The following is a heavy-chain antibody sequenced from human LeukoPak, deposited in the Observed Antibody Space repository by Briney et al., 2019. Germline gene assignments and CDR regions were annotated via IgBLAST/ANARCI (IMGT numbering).Heavy chain of an antibody. V-gene: IGHV3-74*01. CDR2: INSDGRSI. J-gene: IGHJ4*02. D-gene: IGHD2-15*01. Sequence: PGGSLRLSCAASGFTFSSYWMHRVRQAPGKGLVWVSRINSDGRSISYADSVKGRFTISRDNAKNTLYLQMNSLRAEDTAVYYCARRPVAATPDYFDYWGQGTLVTLSS. CDR3: ARRPVAATPDYFDY. CDR1: GFTFSSYW.